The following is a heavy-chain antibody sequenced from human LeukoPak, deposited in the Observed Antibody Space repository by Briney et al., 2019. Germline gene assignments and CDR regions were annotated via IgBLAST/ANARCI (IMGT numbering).Heavy chain of an antibody. V-gene: IGHV1-58*01. CDR2: IVVGSGNT. Sequence: SVKVSCKASGFTFTSSAVQWVRQARGQRLGWIGWIVVGSGNTNYAQKFQERVTITRDMSTSTAYMELSSLRSEDTAVYYCAAEPYYYDSSGSEEYFQHWGQGTLVTVSS. J-gene: IGHJ1*01. D-gene: IGHD3-22*01. CDR1: GFTFTSSA. CDR3: AAEPYYYDSSGSEEYFQH.